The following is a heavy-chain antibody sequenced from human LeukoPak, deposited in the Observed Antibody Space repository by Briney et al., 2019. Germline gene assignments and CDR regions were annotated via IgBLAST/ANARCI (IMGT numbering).Heavy chain of an antibody. CDR3: ARGSHTFKT. J-gene: IGHJ4*02. Sequence: SETLSLTCSVSGDSVSNHYWGWIRQPPGKGLEWIGYIYYGGKTTTAYNPSLKSRVTLSVDTSKNHFSLMLNSVTAADMAVYYCARGSHTFKTWGQGILVTVSS. CDR2: IYYGGKT. V-gene: IGHV4-59*02. CDR1: GDSVSNHY.